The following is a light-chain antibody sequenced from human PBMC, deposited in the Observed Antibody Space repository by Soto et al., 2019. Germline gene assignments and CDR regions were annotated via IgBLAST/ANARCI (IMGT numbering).Light chain of an antibody. CDR2: GAS. J-gene: IGKJ5*01. CDR3: QQYNNWPPN. V-gene: IGKV3-15*01. Sequence: EIVLTQSPGTLSLSPGERVTLSCRASQSVSSNLAWYQQKPGQAPRLLIYGASTRATGIPARFSGSGSGTEFTLTISSLQSEDFAVYYCQQYNNWPPNFGQGTRLEIK. CDR1: QSVSSN.